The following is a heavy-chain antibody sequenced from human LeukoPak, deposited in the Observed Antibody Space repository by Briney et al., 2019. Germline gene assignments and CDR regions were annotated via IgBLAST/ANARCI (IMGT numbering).Heavy chain of an antibody. V-gene: IGHV1-2*02. CDR1: GYTFSDYY. J-gene: IGHJ4*02. D-gene: IGHD1-1*01. Sequence: ASVNVSCKASGYTFSDYYIHWVRQAPGQGLEWMGWINPNSGGTNYAQKFQGRVTMTRDTSISTGYMELSGLRSDDTAMYYCARDKQLWPRRLFDYWGQGTLVTVSA. CDR2: INPNSGGT. CDR3: ARDKQLWPRRLFDY.